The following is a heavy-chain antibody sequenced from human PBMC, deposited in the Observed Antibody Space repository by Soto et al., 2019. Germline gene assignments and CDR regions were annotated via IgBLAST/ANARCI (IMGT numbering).Heavy chain of an antibody. CDR1: GGTFSSYT. Sequence: QVQLVQSGAEVKKSGSSVKVSCKASGGTFSSYTISWVRQAPGQGLEWMGRIIPILGIANYAQKFQGRVTITADKSTSTAYMELSSLRSEDTAVYYCARVAGYCSGGSCYSIGWFDPWGQGTLVTVSS. V-gene: IGHV1-69*02. J-gene: IGHJ5*02. CDR2: IIPILGIA. CDR3: ARVAGYCSGGSCYSIGWFDP. D-gene: IGHD2-15*01.